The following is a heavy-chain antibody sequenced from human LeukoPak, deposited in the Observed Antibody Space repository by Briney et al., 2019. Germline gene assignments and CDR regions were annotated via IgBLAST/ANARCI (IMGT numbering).Heavy chain of an antibody. CDR2: ISWNSGSI. D-gene: IGHD3-3*01. Sequence: PARSLRLSCVASGFTFDDYAMHWVRQTPGKGLEWVSGISWNSGSIGYADSVKGRFTISRDNAKNSLYLQMSSLRADDAALYYCAVSGVTIFGVVINHLDYWGQGTLVSVSS. V-gene: IGHV3-9*01. CDR1: GFTFDDYA. CDR3: AVSGVTIFGVVINHLDY. J-gene: IGHJ4*02.